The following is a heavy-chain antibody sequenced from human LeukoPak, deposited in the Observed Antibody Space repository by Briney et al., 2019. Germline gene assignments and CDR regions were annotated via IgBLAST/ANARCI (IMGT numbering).Heavy chain of an antibody. CDR3: ATVTGDCSSTSCRYNWFDP. V-gene: IGHV1-24*01. CDR1: GYTLTELS. J-gene: IGHJ5*02. D-gene: IGHD2-2*01. CDR2: FDPEDGET. Sequence: ASVEVSCKVSGYTLTELSMHWVRQAPGKGLEWMGGFDPEDGETIYAQKFQGRVTMTEDTSTDTAYMELSSLRSEDTAVYYCATVTGDCSSTSCRYNWFDPWGQGTLVTVSS.